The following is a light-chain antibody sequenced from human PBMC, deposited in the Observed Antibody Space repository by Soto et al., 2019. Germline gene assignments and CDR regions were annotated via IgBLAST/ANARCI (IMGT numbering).Light chain of an antibody. CDR3: QQYDISPRT. V-gene: IGKV3-20*01. J-gene: IGKJ1*01. CDR1: QSLNSFY. Sequence: EIVLTQSPGTLSLSPGERATLSCRASQSLNSFYLAWYQQKPGQAPRLLIYGSSNRATGIPDRFSGSGSGTDFTLTISRLDPEDFAAYYCQQYDISPRTFGQGTKVDIK. CDR2: GSS.